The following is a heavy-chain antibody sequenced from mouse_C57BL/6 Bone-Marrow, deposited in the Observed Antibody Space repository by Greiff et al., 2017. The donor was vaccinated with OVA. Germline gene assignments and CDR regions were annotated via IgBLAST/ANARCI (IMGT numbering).Heavy chain of an antibody. Sequence: VQLQQSGPELVKPGASVKISCKASGYTFTDYYMNWVKQSHGKSLEWIGDINPNDGGTSYNQKFKGKATLTVDKSSSNAYMELRSLTSEASAAYYFARAPHYYGTRYFDYWGQGTTLTVSS. CDR1: GYTFTDYY. D-gene: IGHD1-1*01. CDR2: INPNDGGT. CDR3: ARAPHYYGTRYFDY. J-gene: IGHJ2*01. V-gene: IGHV1-26*01.